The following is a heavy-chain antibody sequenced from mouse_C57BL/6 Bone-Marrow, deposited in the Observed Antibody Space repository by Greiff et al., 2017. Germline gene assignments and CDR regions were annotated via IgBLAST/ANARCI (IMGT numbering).Heavy chain of an antibody. CDR1: GYTFTSYW. CDR3: ARSGHYYGSSYGYFDV. Sequence: MQLQQPGAELVMPGASVKLSCKASGYTFTSYWMHWVKQRPGQGLEWIGEIDPSDSYTNYNQKFKGKSTLTVDKSSSTAYMQLSSLTSEDSAVYYCARSGHYYGSSYGYFDVWGTGTTVTVSS. V-gene: IGHV1-69*01. D-gene: IGHD1-1*01. CDR2: IDPSDSYT. J-gene: IGHJ1*03.